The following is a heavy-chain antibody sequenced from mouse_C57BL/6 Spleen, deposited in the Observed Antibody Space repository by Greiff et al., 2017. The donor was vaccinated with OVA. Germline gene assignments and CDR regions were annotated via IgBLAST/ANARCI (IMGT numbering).Heavy chain of an antibody. V-gene: IGHV2-4*01. CDR3: AKDGGPDYAMDY. CDR2: IWSGGST. CDR1: GFSLTSYG. D-gene: IGHD2-3*01. J-gene: IGHJ4*01. Sequence: QVQLKESGPGLVQPSQSLSITCTVSGFSLTSYGVHWVRQPPGKGLEWLGVIWSGGSTDYNAAFISRLSISTDNSKSQVFCKMNKQQADDTARNDCAKDGGPDYAMDYWGQGTSVTVSA.